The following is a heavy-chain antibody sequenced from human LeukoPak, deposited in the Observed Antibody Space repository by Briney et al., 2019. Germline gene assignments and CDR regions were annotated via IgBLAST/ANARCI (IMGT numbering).Heavy chain of an antibody. D-gene: IGHD4-17*01. CDR2: XXXNSGSI. Sequence: GGSLRLSCAASGFTFDDYAMHWVRQAPGKGLXXXXXXXXNSGSIGYADSVKGRFTISRDNAKNSLYLQMNSLRAEDTALYYCAKSFYHGYLNFPNAFDIWGQGTMVTVSS. CDR1: GFTFDDYA. CDR3: AKSFYHGYLNFPNAFDI. J-gene: IGHJ3*02. V-gene: IGHV3-9*01.